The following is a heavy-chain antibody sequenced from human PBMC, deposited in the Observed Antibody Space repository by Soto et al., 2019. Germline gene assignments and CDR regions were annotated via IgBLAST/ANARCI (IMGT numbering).Heavy chain of an antibody. CDR2: ISGSGAST. V-gene: IGHV3-23*01. CDR1: GFTFSSYA. CDR3: AKVLGSSGWVYWYFDL. Sequence: EVQLLESGGGLVQPGGSLRLSCAASGFTFSSYAMSWVRQAPGKGLEWVSAISGSGASTYYANSVKGRFTISRDNSKNTLYLQMNSLRAEDTAVYDCAKVLGSSGWVYWYFDLWGRGTLLTVSS. J-gene: IGHJ2*01. D-gene: IGHD6-19*01.